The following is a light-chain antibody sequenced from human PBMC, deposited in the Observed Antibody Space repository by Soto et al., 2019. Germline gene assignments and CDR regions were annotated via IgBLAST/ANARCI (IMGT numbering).Light chain of an antibody. CDR1: ISDVGGYNY. J-gene: IGLJ1*01. V-gene: IGLV2-14*01. CDR3: SSYTSSSTLEV. Sequence: QSALTQPASVSGSPGQSITISCTGTISDVGGYNYVSWYQQHPGKAPKLMIYEVSNRPSGVSNRFSGSKSGNTASLTISGLRAEDEADYYCSSYTSSSTLEVFGTGTKLTVL. CDR2: EVS.